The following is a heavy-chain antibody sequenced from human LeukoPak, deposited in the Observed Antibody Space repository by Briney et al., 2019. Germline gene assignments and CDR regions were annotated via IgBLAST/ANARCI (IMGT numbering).Heavy chain of an antibody. J-gene: IGHJ4*02. CDR1: GFTFSSYE. CDR3: ARSSSWYGPFDY. D-gene: IGHD6-13*01. CDR2: ISSSGSTI. Sequence: GGSLRLSCAASGFTFSSYEMNWVRQAPGKGLEWVSYISSSGSTIYYADSVKGRFTISRDNAKNSLYLQMSSLRAEDTAVYYCARSSSWYGPFDYWGQGTLVTVSS. V-gene: IGHV3-48*03.